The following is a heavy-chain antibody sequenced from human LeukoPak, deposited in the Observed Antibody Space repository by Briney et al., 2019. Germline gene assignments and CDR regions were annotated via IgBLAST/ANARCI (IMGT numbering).Heavy chain of an antibody. CDR1: GGSISSGDYY. D-gene: IGHD3-22*01. V-gene: IGHV4-30-4*01. CDR3: ARPYYYDSRIDP. J-gene: IGHJ5*02. CDR2: MYYSGST. Sequence: PSETLSLTCTVSGGSISSGDYYWSWIRQPPGKGMEWIGYMYYSGSTYYNPSLKSRVVISVDTSKNQFSLKLSSVTAADTAVYYCARPYYYDSRIDPWGQGTLVTVSS.